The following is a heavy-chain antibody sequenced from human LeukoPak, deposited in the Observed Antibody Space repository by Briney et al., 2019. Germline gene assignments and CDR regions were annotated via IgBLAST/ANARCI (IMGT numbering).Heavy chain of an antibody. CDR1: GGSISSSSYY. Sequence: SETLSLTCTVSGGSISSSSYYWGWIRQPPGKGLEWIGSIYYSGSTYYNPSLKRRVTISVDTSKNQFSLRLSSVTAADTAVYYCARPRIARGHDAFDIWGQGTVLTVSS. J-gene: IGHJ3*02. CDR3: ARPRIARGHDAFDI. CDR2: IYYSGST. D-gene: IGHD2-21*01. V-gene: IGHV4-39*01.